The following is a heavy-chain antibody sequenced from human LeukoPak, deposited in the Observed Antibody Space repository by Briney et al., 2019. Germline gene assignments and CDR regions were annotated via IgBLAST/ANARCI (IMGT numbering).Heavy chain of an antibody. D-gene: IGHD3-10*01. CDR2: INHSGST. V-gene: IGHV4-34*01. J-gene: IGHJ5*02. CDR1: GGSFSGYY. CDR3: ARDYGSGSLGGFDP. Sequence: PSETLSLTCAVYGGSFSGYYWSWIRQPPGKGLEWIEEINHSGSTNYNPSLKSRVTISVDTSKNQFSLKLSSVTAADTAVYYCARDYGSGSLGGFDPWGQGTLVTVSS.